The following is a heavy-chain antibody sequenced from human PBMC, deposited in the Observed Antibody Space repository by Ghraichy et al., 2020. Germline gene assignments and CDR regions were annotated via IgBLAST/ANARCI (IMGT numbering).Heavy chain of an antibody. J-gene: IGHJ6*02. CDR2: AYETGST. CDR1: RGSIFSHF. D-gene: IGHD2-2*01. Sequence: SQTLSLTCTVSRGSIFSHFWTWIRQPPGKGLEWIGYAYETGSTSYNASLKSRVTISVDTSKDQFSLKLTSVTAADTAVYFCARGFEDHLTMGSSLDVWGHGTTVTVSS. V-gene: IGHV4-59*11. CDR3: ARGFEDHLTMGSSLDV.